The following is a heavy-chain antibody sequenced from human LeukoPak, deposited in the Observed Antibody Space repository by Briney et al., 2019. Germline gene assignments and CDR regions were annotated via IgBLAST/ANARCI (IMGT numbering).Heavy chain of an antibody. D-gene: IGHD5-24*01. J-gene: IGHJ6*02. CDR3: ARDFRGNYGSRGMDV. Sequence: SETLSLTCTVSGGSITSYWSWIRQPPGKGLEWIGYFYYSGSTNYNPSLKSRVTMSIDTSKNQFSLKLSSVTAADTAVYYCARDFRGNYGSRGMDVWGQGTTVTVSS. CDR1: GGSITSY. CDR2: FYYSGST. V-gene: IGHV4-59*01.